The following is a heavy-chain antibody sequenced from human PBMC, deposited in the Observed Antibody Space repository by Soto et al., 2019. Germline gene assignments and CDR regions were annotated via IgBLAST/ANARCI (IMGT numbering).Heavy chain of an antibody. CDR3: ARSPGYSYGDY. CDR2: INAGNGNT. J-gene: IGHJ4*02. Sequence: GASVKVSCKASGYTFTSYAMHWVRQAPGQRLEWMGWINAGNGNTKYSQKFQGRVTITRDTSPSTAYMELSSLRSEDTAVYYCARSPGYSYGDYWGQGTLVTVSS. CDR1: GYTFTSYA. D-gene: IGHD5-18*01. V-gene: IGHV1-3*01.